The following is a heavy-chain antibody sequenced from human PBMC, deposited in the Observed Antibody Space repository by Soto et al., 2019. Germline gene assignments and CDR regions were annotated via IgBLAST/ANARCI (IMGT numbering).Heavy chain of an antibody. Sequence: EVQLVESGGGLVQPGGSLRLSCAASGFTFSDYWMSWVRQAPGKGLEWVANIKLDGSEEYYVDSVKGRFTISRDNAKNSLSLQMNNVRVEDTAVYYCARLRRGQWRSHLDCWGQGTLVTVSS. V-gene: IGHV3-7*01. CDR3: ARLRRGQWRSHLDC. D-gene: IGHD6-19*01. J-gene: IGHJ4*02. CDR2: IKLDGSEE. CDR1: GFTFSDYW.